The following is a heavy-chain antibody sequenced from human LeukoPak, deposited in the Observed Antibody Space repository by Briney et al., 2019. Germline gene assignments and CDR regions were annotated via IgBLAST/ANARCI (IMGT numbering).Heavy chain of an antibody. D-gene: IGHD3-3*01. J-gene: IGHJ5*02. Sequence: SETLSLTCAVYGGSFSGYYWSWIRQPPGKGLEWIEEINHSGSTNYNPSLKSRVTISVDTSKNQFSLKLSSVTAADTAVYYCARGEPFIRFFGRGWFDPWGQGTLVTVSS. V-gene: IGHV4-34*01. CDR1: GGSFSGYY. CDR3: ARGEPFIRFFGRGWFDP. CDR2: INHSGST.